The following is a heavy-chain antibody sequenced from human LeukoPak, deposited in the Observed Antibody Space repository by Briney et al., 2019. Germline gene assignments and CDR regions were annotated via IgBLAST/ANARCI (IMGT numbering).Heavy chain of an antibody. CDR3: ARRITMVRGVITDYFDY. CDR1: GGSISSSSYY. J-gene: IGHJ4*02. Sequence: SSETLSLTCTVSGGSISSSSYYWGWIRQPPGKGLEWIGSIYYSGSTYHNPSLKSRVTISVDTSKNQFSLKLSSVTAADTAVYYCARRITMVRGVITDYFDYWGQGTLVTVSS. V-gene: IGHV4-39*01. CDR2: IYYSGST. D-gene: IGHD3-10*01.